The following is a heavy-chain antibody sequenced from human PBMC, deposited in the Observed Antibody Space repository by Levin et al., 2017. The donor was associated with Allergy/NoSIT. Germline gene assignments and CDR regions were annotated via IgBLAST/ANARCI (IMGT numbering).Heavy chain of an antibody. V-gene: IGHV1-69*01. Sequence: KISCKASGGTFSSYAISWVRQAPGQGLEWMGGIIPIFGTANYAQKFQGRVTITADESTSTAYMELSSLRSEDTAVYYCAREVLRVDGVGAFDIWGQGTMVTVSS. CDR3: AREVLRVDGVGAFDI. CDR1: GGTFSSYA. D-gene: IGHD3-3*01. CDR2: IIPIFGTA. J-gene: IGHJ3*02.